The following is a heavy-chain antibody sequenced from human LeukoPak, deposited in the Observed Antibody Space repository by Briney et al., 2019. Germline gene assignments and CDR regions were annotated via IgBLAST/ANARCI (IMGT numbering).Heavy chain of an antibody. V-gene: IGHV4-59*08. J-gene: IGHJ4*02. Sequence: SETLSLTCTVSGGSISSYYWRWIRQPPGKGLEWIGYIYYSGSTNYNPSLKSRVTISVDTSKNQFSLKLSSVTAADTAVYYCASCRYGDYFDYWGQGTLVTVSS. CDR2: IYYSGST. CDR1: GGSISSYY. D-gene: IGHD4-17*01. CDR3: ASCRYGDYFDY.